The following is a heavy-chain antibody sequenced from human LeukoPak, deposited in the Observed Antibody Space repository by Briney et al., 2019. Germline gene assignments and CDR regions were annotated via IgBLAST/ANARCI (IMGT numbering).Heavy chain of an antibody. CDR1: GGSISSYY. D-gene: IGHD2-2*01. CDR3: ARVGGEGYCSSTSCYPSGDNWFDP. V-gene: IGHV4-59*01. CDR2: VYYSGST. Sequence: SETLSLTCTASGGSISSYYWSWIRQPPGKGLEWIGYVYYSGSTNYNPSLKSRVTISVDTSKNQFSLKLSSVTAADTAVYYCARVGGEGYCSSTSCYPSGDNWFDPWGQGTLVTVSS. J-gene: IGHJ5*02.